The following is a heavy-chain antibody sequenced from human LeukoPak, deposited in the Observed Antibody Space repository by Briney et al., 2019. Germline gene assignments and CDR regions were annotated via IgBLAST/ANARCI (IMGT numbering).Heavy chain of an antibody. J-gene: IGHJ6*02. D-gene: IGHD3-3*01. CDR3: ARSTHITIFEPMDV. V-gene: IGHV1-69*04. CDR1: GGTFSCYA. CDR2: IIPILGIA. Sequence: SVKVSCKASGGTFSCYAISWVRQAPGQRLEWMGRIIPILGIANYAQKFQGRVTITADKSTSTAYMELSSLRSEDTAVYYCARSTHITIFEPMDVWGQGTTVTVSS.